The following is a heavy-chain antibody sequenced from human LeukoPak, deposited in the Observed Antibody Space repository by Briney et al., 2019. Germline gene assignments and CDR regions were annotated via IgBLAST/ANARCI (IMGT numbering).Heavy chain of an antibody. CDR2: INPSGGST. CDR1: GYTFTSYY. CDR3: AKGWSIAAAPSWYDFDY. Sequence: GASVKVSCKASGYTFTSYYMHWVRQAPGQGLEWMGIINPSGGSTSYAQKFQGRVTMTRDTSTSTVYMELSSLGSEDTAVYYCAKGWSIAAAPSWYDFDYWGQGTLVTVSS. J-gene: IGHJ4*02. D-gene: IGHD6-13*01. V-gene: IGHV1-46*01.